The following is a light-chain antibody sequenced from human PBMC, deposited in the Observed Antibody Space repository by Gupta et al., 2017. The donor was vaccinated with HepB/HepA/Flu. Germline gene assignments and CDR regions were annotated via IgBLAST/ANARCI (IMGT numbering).Light chain of an antibody. V-gene: IGLV1-51*01. CDR1: CSNIGNNY. Sequence: QSVLTQPPSVSAAPGQKVTISCSGVCSNIGNNYVSWYQQLPGTAPNLLIYDNSKRPSGIPDRFSGSKSGTSATLGITGLQTGEEADYYCGTSESRRSVQVFGGGTKLTVL. CDR2: DNS. J-gene: IGLJ3*02. CDR3: GTSESRRSVQV.